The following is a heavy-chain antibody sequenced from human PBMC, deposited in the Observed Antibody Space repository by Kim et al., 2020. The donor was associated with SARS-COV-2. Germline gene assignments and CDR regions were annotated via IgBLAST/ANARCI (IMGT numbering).Heavy chain of an antibody. V-gene: IGHV4-34*01. D-gene: IGHD6-19*01. Sequence: NYNPSLKSLVTISVDTSKNQFSLKLSSVTAADTAVYYCARGVKSGWYFDYWGQGTLVTVSS. J-gene: IGHJ4*02. CDR3: ARGVKSGWYFDY.